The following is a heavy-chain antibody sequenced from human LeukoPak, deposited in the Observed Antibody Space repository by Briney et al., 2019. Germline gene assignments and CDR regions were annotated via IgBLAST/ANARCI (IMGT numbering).Heavy chain of an antibody. CDR1: GGCFSGYY. Sequence: SETLSLTCAVYGGCFSGYYWSWIRQPPGKGLEWIGEINHSGSTNYNPSLKSRVTISVDTSKNQFSLKLSSVTAADTAVYYCARDRLLEGRDCHYYYYMDVWGIGTTVTVSS. CDR3: ARDRLLEGRDCHYYYYMDV. V-gene: IGHV4-34*01. CDR2: INHSGST. D-gene: IGHD2-21*01. J-gene: IGHJ6*03.